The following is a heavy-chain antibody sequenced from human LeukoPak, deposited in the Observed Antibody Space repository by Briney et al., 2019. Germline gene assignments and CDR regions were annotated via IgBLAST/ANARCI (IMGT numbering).Heavy chain of an antibody. D-gene: IGHD6-13*01. CDR1: GFTFSSYG. CDR2: IRYDGSNK. V-gene: IGHV3-30*02. CDR3: ARGRLYSSSWLTGY. J-gene: IGHJ4*02. Sequence: PGGSLRLSCAASGFTFSSYGMHWVRQAPGKGLEWVAFIRYDGSNKYYADSVKGRFTISRDNSKNTLYLQMNSLRAEDTAVYYCARGRLYSSSWLTGYWGQGTLVTVSS.